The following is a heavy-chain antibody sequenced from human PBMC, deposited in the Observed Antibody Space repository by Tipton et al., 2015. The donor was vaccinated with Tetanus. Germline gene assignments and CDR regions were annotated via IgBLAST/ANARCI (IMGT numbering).Heavy chain of an antibody. CDR3: ARGSGWADF. D-gene: IGHD6-19*01. Sequence: TLSLTCIVYGGSFSNYFWRWIRQPPGKGLEGVGEISPSGNTNYNPSLKSRVTISADTSRNQFSLTLSSVTAADTAVYYCARGSGWADFWGQGTQVTVSS. CDR1: GGSFSNYF. V-gene: IGHV4-34*01. J-gene: IGHJ4*02. CDR2: ISPSGNT.